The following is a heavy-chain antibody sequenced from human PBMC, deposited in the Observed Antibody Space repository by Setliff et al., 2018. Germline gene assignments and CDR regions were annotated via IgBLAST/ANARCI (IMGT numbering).Heavy chain of an antibody. Sequence: PSETLSLTCTVSGGSVSTYYWTWIRQPPGKGLEWIGFVYNSGSTTYNPSLKSRVTISVDTSNNQFSLKLTSVTAADTAMYYCARGLNSDSWTFAYWGQGSLVTVSS. CDR3: ARGLNSDSWTFAY. CDR2: VYNSGST. V-gene: IGHV4-59*08. D-gene: IGHD2-15*01. CDR1: GGSVSTYY. J-gene: IGHJ4*02.